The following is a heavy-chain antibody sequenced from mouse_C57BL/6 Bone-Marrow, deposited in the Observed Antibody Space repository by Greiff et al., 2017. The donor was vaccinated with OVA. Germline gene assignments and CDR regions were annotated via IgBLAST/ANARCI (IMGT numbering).Heavy chain of an antibody. CDR1: GFTFSSYT. CDR2: ISGGGGNT. J-gene: IGHJ2*01. V-gene: IGHV5-9*01. Sequence: EVNLVESGGGLVKPGGSLKLSCAASGFTFSSYTMSWVRQTPEKRLEWVATISGGGGNTYYPDSVKGRFTISRDNAKNTLYLQMSSLRSEDTALYYCARQGYYGSSYYFDYWGQGTTLTVSS. D-gene: IGHD1-1*01. CDR3: ARQGYYGSSYYFDY.